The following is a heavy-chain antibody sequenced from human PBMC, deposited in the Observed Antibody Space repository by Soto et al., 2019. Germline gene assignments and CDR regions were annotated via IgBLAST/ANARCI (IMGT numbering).Heavy chain of an antibody. Sequence: SETLSLTCAVYGGSFSGYYWSWIRQPPGKGLEWIGEINHSGSTNYNPSLKSRVTISVDTSKNQFSLKLSSVTAADTAVYYCARVSHVTRFYYYYYMDVWGKGTTVTVSS. V-gene: IGHV4-34*01. D-gene: IGHD4-4*01. J-gene: IGHJ6*03. CDR1: GGSFSGYY. CDR2: INHSGST. CDR3: ARVSHVTRFYYYYYMDV.